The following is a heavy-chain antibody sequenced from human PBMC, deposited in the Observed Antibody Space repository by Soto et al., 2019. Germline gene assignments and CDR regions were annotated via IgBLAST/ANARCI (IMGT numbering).Heavy chain of an antibody. D-gene: IGHD3-3*01. Sequence: QVHLVQSGAEVKTPGASVRVSCMASGYSFTTYGITWVRQAPGQGLEWMGWISTYNGNTNYAQNLQGRVTMTTDTSTSTAYMELRSLRSDDTAVYYCARLARPHYDFWSGKMWFDPWGQGTLVTVSS. CDR1: GYSFTTYG. V-gene: IGHV1-18*01. CDR2: ISTYNGNT. J-gene: IGHJ5*02. CDR3: ARLARPHYDFWSGKMWFDP.